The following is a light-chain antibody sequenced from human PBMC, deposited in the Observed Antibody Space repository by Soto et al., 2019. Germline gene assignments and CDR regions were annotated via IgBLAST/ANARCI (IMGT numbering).Light chain of an antibody. Sequence: SVLTQSPGTLSLSPGERVTLSCRASQSVTTRLAWYQHKPGQAPTLLMSGASNRASGVRVRFSGSGSGTDFTLTITRLEPEDFALYYCQQYGGSPITFGLGTRLEIK. CDR3: QQYGGSPIT. J-gene: IGKJ5*01. CDR2: GAS. CDR1: QSVTTR. V-gene: IGKV3-20*01.